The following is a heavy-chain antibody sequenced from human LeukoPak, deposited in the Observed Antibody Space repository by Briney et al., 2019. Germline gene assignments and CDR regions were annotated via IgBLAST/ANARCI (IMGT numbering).Heavy chain of an antibody. CDR3: ARGPPTVTMIVEGD. V-gene: IGHV1-18*01. CDR2: ISAYNGNT. J-gene: IGHJ4*02. D-gene: IGHD3-22*01. Sequence: ASVTVSCKASGYTFTSYGLSWVRQAPGQGLEWMGWISAYNGNTNYAQKLQGRVTMTTDTSTSTAYMELRSLRSDDTAVYYCARGPPTVTMIVEGDWGQGTLVTVSS. CDR1: GYTFTSYG.